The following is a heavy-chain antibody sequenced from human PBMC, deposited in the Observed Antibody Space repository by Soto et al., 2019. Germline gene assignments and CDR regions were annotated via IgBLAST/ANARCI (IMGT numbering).Heavy chain of an antibody. J-gene: IGHJ4*02. CDR1: GFTFSSYG. CDR2: ISYDGSNK. Sequence: QVQLVESGGGVVQPGRSLRLSCAASGFTFSSYGMHWVRQAPGKGLEWVAVISYDGSNKYYADSVKGRFTITRENSKDTVRLQMNTPRAADTAVYYGVKERYGYDLYCFAYWGRGTLVAVAS. D-gene: IGHD5-18*01. CDR3: VKERYGYDLYCFAY. V-gene: IGHV3-30*18.